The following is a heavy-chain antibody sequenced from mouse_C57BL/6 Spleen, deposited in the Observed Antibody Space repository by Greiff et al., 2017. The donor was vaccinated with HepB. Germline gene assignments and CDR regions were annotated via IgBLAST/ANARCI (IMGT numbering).Heavy chain of an antibody. CDR3: ARQGGYFFCDY. J-gene: IGHJ2*01. D-gene: IGHD2-3*01. V-gene: IGHV5-9*01. CDR2: ISGGGGNT. Sequence: VQLVESGGGLVKPGGSLKLSCAASGFTFSSYTMSWVRQTPEKRLEWVATISGGGGNTYYPDSVKGRFTISRDNAKNTLYLQMSSLRSEDTALYYCARQGGYFFCDYWGQGTTLTVSS. CDR1: GFTFSSYT.